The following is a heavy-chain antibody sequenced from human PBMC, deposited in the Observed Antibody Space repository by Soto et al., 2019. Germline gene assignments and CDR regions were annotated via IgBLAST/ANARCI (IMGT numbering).Heavy chain of an antibody. J-gene: IGHJ4*02. D-gene: IGHD3-3*01. CDR2: INHSGST. V-gene: IGHV4-34*01. Sequence: PSETLSLTCAVYGGSFSGYYWSWIRQPPGKGLEWIGEINHSGSTNYNPSLKSRVTISVDTSKNQFSLKLGSVTAADTAVYYCARGAAVWSGRYVDYWGQGTLVTVSS. CDR1: GGSFSGYY. CDR3: ARGAAVWSGRYVDY.